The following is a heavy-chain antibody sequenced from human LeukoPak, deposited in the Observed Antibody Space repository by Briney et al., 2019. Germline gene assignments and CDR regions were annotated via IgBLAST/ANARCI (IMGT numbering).Heavy chain of an antibody. CDR1: GGSISSSNW. CDR2: IYHTGST. CDR3: ASSSSWLRDFYYFDY. Sequence: SETLSLTCAVSGGSISSSNWWSWVRQPPGKGLEWIGEIYHTGSTNYNPSLKSRVTISVDKSKNQFSLKLSSVTAADTAVYYCASSSSWLRDFYYFDYWGQGTLVTVSS. J-gene: IGHJ4*02. D-gene: IGHD6-13*01. V-gene: IGHV4-4*02.